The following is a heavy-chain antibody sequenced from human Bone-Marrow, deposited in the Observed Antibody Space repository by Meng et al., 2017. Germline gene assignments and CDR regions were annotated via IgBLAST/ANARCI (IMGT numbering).Heavy chain of an antibody. J-gene: IGHJ5*02. CDR3: ATVPYSSSWYGSGS. D-gene: IGHD6-13*01. Sequence: ASVKVPCKASGYTFISSDNNWVRQATGQGLEWMGWMNPNSGNTGYAQKFQGRVTMTRDTSISTAYIELSSLRSEDTAVYYCATVPYSSSWYGSGSWGQGTLVTVSS. CDR2: MNPNSGNT. CDR1: GYTFISSD. V-gene: IGHV1-8*01.